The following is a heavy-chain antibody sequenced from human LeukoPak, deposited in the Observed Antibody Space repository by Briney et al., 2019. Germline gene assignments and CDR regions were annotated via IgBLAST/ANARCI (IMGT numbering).Heavy chain of an antibody. CDR1: GFTFSSYA. CDR3: ARGQQTLDS. Sequence: GGSLRLSCAASGFTFSSYAMSWVSQAPGKGLDWVSAISGSGGRTYYADSVKGRFTISRDNSKNTLYLQISSLRAEDTAVFYCARGQQTLDSWGQGTLVTVSS. D-gene: IGHD1/OR15-1a*01. CDR2: ISGSGGRT. J-gene: IGHJ4*02. V-gene: IGHV3-23*01.